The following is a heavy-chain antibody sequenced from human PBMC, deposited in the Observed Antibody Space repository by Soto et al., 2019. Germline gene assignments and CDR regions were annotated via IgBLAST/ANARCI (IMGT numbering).Heavy chain of an antibody. Sequence: ASVKVSCKASGYTFTSYDINWVRQATGQGLEWMGWMNPNSGNTGYAQKFQGRVTMTRNTSISTAYMELSSLRSEDTAVYYCARGCGTVTTTMDDFDLWGRGTLVTVSS. CDR3: ARGCGTVTTTMDDFDL. V-gene: IGHV1-8*01. CDR2: MNPNSGNT. CDR1: GYTFTSYD. J-gene: IGHJ2*01. D-gene: IGHD4-17*01.